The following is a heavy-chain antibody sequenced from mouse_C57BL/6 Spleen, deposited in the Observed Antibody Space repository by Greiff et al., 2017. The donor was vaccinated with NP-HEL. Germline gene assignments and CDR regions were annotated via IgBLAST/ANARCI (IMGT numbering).Heavy chain of an antibody. CDR3: AKNCYDYDWYFDV. CDR2: IWRGGST. D-gene: IGHD2-4*01. Sequence: QVQLQQSGPGLVQPSHCLSITCTVSGFSLTSYGVHWVRQSPGKGLEWLGVIWRGGSTDYNAAFMSRLSITKDNSKSQVFFKMNSLQADDTAIYYCAKNCYDYDWYFDVWGTGTTVTVSS. CDR1: GFSLTSYG. V-gene: IGHV2-5*01. J-gene: IGHJ1*03.